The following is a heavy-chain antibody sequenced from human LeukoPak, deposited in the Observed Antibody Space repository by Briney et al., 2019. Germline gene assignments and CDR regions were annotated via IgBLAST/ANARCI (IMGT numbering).Heavy chain of an antibody. CDR1: GGSISSGGYS. V-gene: IGHV4-30-2*01. CDR3: ARYTAMVTEYYFDY. CDR2: IYHSGST. J-gene: IGHJ4*02. D-gene: IGHD5-18*01. Sequence: SQTLSLTCAVSGGSISSGGYSWSWIRQPPGKGLEWIGYIYHSGSTYYNPSLKSRVTISVDRSKNQFSLKLSSVTAADTAVYYCARYTAMVTEYYFDYWGQGTLVTVSS.